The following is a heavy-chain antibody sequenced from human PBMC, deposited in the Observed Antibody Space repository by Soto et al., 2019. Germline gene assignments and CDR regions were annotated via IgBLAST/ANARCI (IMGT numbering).Heavy chain of an antibody. CDR1: GYTFTGYY. CDR3: ARGPIAAAGTNDAFDI. D-gene: IGHD6-13*01. J-gene: IGHJ3*02. V-gene: IGHV1-2*04. CDR2: INPNSGGT. Sequence: ASVKVCCKASGYTFTGYYMHWVRQAPGQGLEWMGWINPNSGGTNYAQKFQGWVTMTRDTSISTAYMELSRLRSDDTAVYYCARGPIAAAGTNDAFDIWGQGTMVTVSS.